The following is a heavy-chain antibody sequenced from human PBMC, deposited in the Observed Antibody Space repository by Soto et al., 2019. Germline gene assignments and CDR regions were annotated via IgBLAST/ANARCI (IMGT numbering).Heavy chain of an antibody. CDR1: KFSFNNYW. V-gene: IGHV3-74*01. CDR2: INHDGSKT. CDR3: VREPWGFSGTWYDY. D-gene: IGHD6-13*01. Sequence: GGSLRLSCAASKFSFNNYWMHWVRQVPGKGPAWVSRINHDGSKTEYADSVKGRFTISRDNTNNTLYLQMDSLRVEDTAMYYCVREPWGFSGTWYDYWGQGTLVTVYS. J-gene: IGHJ4*02.